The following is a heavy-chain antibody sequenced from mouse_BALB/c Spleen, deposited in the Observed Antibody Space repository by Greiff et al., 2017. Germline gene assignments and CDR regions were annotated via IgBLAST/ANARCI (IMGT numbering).Heavy chain of an antibody. CDR3: ARDPHRYPGTAMDY. Sequence: EVKLVESGGGLVKPGGSLKLSCAASGFTFSSYAMSWVRQTPEKRLEWVASISSGGSTYYPDSVKGRFTISRDNAKNNLYLQMSSLKSEDTAMYYCARDPHRYPGTAMDYWGQGTSVTVSS. D-gene: IGHD2-14*01. CDR2: ISSGGST. CDR1: GFTFSSYA. J-gene: IGHJ4*01. V-gene: IGHV5-6-5*01.